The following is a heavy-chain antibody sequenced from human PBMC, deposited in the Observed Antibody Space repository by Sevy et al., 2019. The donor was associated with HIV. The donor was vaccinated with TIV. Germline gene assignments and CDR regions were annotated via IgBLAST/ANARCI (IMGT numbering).Heavy chain of an antibody. D-gene: IGHD3-22*01. CDR3: AINYYDSSGSPSY. CDR1: GYSFTNYW. CDR2: IYPGDSDT. V-gene: IGHV5-51*01. Sequence: GESLKISCKGFGYSFTNYWVAWVRQMPGKGLEWMGIIYPGDSDTRYSRSFQGQVTFPADKSISTAYLQWSTLKASDTAMYYCAINYYDSSGSPSYWGQGTLVTVSS. J-gene: IGHJ4*02.